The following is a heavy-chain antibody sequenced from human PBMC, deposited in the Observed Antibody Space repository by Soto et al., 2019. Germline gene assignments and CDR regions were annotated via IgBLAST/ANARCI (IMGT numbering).Heavy chain of an antibody. Sequence: PGGSLRLSCAASGFTFDDYAMHWVRQAPGKGLEWVSGISWNSGSIGYADSVKGRFTISRDNAKNSLYLQMNSLRAEDTALYYCAKDSLYDSSGGYYFDYWGQGTLVTVSS. CDR3: AKDSLYDSSGGYYFDY. D-gene: IGHD3-22*01. CDR2: ISWNSGSI. V-gene: IGHV3-9*01. J-gene: IGHJ4*02. CDR1: GFTFDDYA.